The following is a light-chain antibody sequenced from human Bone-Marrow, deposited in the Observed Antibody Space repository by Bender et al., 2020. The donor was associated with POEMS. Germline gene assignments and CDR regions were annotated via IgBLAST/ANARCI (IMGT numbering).Light chain of an antibody. J-gene: IGLJ2*01. CDR3: QAWDRNTPV. CDR1: KLGTKD. CDR2: QNT. Sequence: ELTQPPSVSVSPGQPASITCSGDKLGTKDVSWYQQRPGHSPVLVISQNTKRPSGVPERISGFTSGNTATLTISGTQTMDEAYYYCQAWDRNTPVFGGGTKLTVL. V-gene: IGLV3-1*01.